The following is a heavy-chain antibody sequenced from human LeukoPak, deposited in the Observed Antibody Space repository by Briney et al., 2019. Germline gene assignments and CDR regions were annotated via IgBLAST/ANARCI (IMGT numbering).Heavy chain of an antibody. Sequence: PGGSLRLSCAASGFTFSSYGMHWVRQAPDKGLEWVAVIWYDGSNKYYADSVKGRFTISRDNSKNTLYLQMNSLRAEDTAVYYCAREPVPPDGYYYGMDVWGQGTTVTVSS. V-gene: IGHV3-33*01. D-gene: IGHD2-2*01. J-gene: IGHJ6*02. CDR2: IWYDGSNK. CDR3: AREPVPPDGYYYGMDV. CDR1: GFTFSSYG.